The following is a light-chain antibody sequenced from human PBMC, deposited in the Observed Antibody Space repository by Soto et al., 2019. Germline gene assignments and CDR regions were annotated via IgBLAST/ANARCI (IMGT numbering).Light chain of an antibody. CDR1: VSDVGGYNY. J-gene: IGLJ2*01. CDR2: EVN. V-gene: IGLV2-8*01. Sequence: QSALTQPPSASGSPGQSVTISCTGTVSDVGGYNYVSWYQHHPGKAPTLMVYEVNKRPSGVPDRFSGSKSGSTASLTVSGLQAEDEADYYCSSCAGSNVVFGGATKLTVL. CDR3: SSCAGSNVV.